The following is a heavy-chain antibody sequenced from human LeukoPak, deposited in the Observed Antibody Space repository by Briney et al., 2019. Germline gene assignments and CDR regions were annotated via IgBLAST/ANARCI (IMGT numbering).Heavy chain of an antibody. CDR1: GFTFSSYA. V-gene: IGHV3-23*01. Sequence: GGSLRLSCAASGFTFSSYAMNWVRQVPGKGLEWVSAISGSGDTTYYADSVKGRFTISRDNSKNTLSLQMNGLRADDTAVYYCAKEGCSSTNCYDDSWGQGTLVTVSS. D-gene: IGHD2-2*01. J-gene: IGHJ4*02. CDR3: AKEGCSSTNCYDDS. CDR2: ISGSGDTT.